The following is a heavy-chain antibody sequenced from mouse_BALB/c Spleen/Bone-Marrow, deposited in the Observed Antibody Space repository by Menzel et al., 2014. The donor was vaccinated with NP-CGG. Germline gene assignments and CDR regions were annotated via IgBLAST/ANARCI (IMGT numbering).Heavy chain of an antibody. J-gene: IGHJ3*01. D-gene: IGHD4-1*01. CDR2: IDPETGGT. CDR3: TRSETGPFAY. V-gene: IGHV1-15*01. CDR1: GNTFTDYE. Sequence: VQLQESGAELVRPGASVTLSCKASGNTFTDYEMHWVKQTPVHGLEWIGAIDPETGGTAYNQKFKGKATLTADKSSSTAYMELRSLTSEDSAVYYCTRSETGPFAYWGQGTLVTVSA.